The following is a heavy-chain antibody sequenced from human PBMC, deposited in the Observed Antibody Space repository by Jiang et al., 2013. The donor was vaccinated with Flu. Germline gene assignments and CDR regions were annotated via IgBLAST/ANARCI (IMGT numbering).Heavy chain of an antibody. J-gene: IGHJ5*02. V-gene: IGHV4-30-2*01. D-gene: IGHD2-8*01. CDR2: SIIVGHT. Sequence: SQTLFLTCAVSGGSITTGDYSWTWIRQPPGRAWSGLVTSIIVGHTYYNPSLSSRVSTSVDKTKNQFSLRLSSVTAADTAVYYCARLNIEYCTSGVCSWFDPGAREPWSPSPQ. CDR3: ARLNIEYCTSGVCSWFDP. CDR1: GGSITTGDYS.